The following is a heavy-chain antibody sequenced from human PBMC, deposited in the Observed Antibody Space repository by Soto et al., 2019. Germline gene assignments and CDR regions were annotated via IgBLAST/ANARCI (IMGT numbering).Heavy chain of an antibody. Sequence: QVQLQESGPGLVKPSQTLSLTCTVSGGSVSSGNYCWSWIRQSPDKGLEWIGHIYDGGSTYSNPSLKIRVSISVDTSTNQSTLQLSSVKAADTAIYYGTRGPSGDKVDYWGQGTLVTVSS. CDR1: GGSVSSGNYC. D-gene: IGHD7-27*01. CDR3: TRGPSGDKVDY. J-gene: IGHJ4*02. CDR2: IYDGGST. V-gene: IGHV4-30-4*01.